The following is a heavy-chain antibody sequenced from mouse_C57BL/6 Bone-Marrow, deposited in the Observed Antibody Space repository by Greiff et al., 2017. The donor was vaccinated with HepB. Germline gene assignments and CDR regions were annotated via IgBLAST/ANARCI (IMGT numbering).Heavy chain of an antibody. CDR1: EYEFPSHD. D-gene: IGHD2-5*01. V-gene: IGHV5-2*01. Sequence: EVKLVESGGGLVQPGESLKLSCESNEYEFPSHDMSWVRKTPEKRLELVAAINSDGGSTYYPDTMERRFIISRDNTKKTLYLQMSSLRSEDTALYYCARRPTIVTTSAWFAYWGQGTLVTVSA. CDR2: INSDGGST. J-gene: IGHJ3*01. CDR3: ARRPTIVTTSAWFAY.